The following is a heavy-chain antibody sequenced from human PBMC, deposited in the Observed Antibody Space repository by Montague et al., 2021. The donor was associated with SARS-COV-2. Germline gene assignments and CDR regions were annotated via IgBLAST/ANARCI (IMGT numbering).Heavy chain of an antibody. CDR3: ARVFPRWLQFDPYFDY. CDR1: GGSISSYY. Sequence: SETLSLTRTVSGGSISSYYWSWTRQPPGKGLEWIGYIYYSGSTNYNPSLKSRVTISVDTSKNQFSLKLSSVTAADTAVYYCARVFPRWLQFDPYFDYWGQGTLVTVSS. D-gene: IGHD5-24*01. V-gene: IGHV4-59*01. J-gene: IGHJ4*02. CDR2: IYYSGST.